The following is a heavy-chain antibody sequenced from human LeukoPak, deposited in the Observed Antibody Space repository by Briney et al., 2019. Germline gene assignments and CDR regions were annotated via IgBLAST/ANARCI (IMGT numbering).Heavy chain of an antibody. D-gene: IGHD3-10*01. J-gene: IGHJ6*03. CDR1: GGSFSGYY. Sequence: APETLSLTCAVYGGSFSGYYWSWIRQPPGKGLEWIGEINHSGSTNYNPSLKSRVTISVDTSKNQFSLKLSSVTAADTAVYYCARRQGAYYYGSGSYYRAGYYYYMDVWGKGTTVTVSS. V-gene: IGHV4-34*01. CDR2: INHSGST. CDR3: ARRQGAYYYGSGSYYRAGYYYYMDV.